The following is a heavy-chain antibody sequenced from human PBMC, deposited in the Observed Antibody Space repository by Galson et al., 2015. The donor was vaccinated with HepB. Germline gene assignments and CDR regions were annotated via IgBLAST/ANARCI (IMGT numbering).Heavy chain of an antibody. Sequence: LRLSCAASGFTFSVYTMHWVRQAPGKGLEWVSAIRGRGTGTYYADSVKGRFTIARDDTQNTLFLQLNSLRAEDTAIYYCAKDSGLGGGDYWGQGILVTVSS. CDR2: IRGRGTGT. D-gene: IGHD3-16*01. J-gene: IGHJ4*02. CDR1: GFTFSVYT. V-gene: IGHV3-23*01. CDR3: AKDSGLGGGDY.